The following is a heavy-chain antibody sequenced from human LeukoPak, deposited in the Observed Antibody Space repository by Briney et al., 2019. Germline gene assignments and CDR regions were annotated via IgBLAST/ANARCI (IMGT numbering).Heavy chain of an antibody. CDR3: GKIRLEDSATGY. J-gene: IGHJ4*02. V-gene: IGHV3-23*01. D-gene: IGHD2-15*01. Sequence: PGGSLRLSCAASGFSFSAYGMNWVRQAPGKGLEWVSAIGGSGATTYYADSVRGRFTISRDNSKNTVYLQMSSLRAEDTAIYYCGKIRLEDSATGYWSQGTLVTVSS. CDR2: IGGSGATT. CDR1: GFSFSAYG.